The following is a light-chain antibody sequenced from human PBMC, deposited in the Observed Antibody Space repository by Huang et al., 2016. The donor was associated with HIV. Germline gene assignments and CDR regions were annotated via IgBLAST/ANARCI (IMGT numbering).Light chain of an antibody. CDR3: QQYGSSPPYT. V-gene: IGKV3-20*01. Sequence: EIVLTQSPATLSLSPGERATPSCRASQSVRSNTYLAWDQQKPGQAPRLLIYGASSRATGIPDRFSGSGSGTDFTLTITRLEPEDSAVYYCQQYGSSPPYTFGQGTKLEIK. J-gene: IGKJ2*01. CDR2: GAS. CDR1: QSVRSNTY.